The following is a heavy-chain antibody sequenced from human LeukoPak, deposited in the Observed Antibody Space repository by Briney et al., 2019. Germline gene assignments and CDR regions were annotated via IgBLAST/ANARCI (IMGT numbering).Heavy chain of an antibody. Sequence: SQTLPLTCTVSGGSISSGGYYWSWIRQHPGKGLEWIGYIYYSGSTYYNPSLKSRVTISVDTSKNQFSLKLSSVTAADTAVYYCARDKGGRFLYYMDVWGKGTTVTVSS. D-gene: IGHD3-3*01. V-gene: IGHV4-31*03. CDR2: IYYSGST. CDR1: GGSISSGGYY. J-gene: IGHJ6*03. CDR3: ARDKGGRFLYYMDV.